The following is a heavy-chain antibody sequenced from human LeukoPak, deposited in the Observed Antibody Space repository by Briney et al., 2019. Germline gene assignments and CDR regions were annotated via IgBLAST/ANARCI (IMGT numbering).Heavy chain of an antibody. CDR1: GFTFSSYA. CDR2: ISYDGSNK. J-gene: IGHJ4*02. D-gene: IGHD3-22*01. Sequence: GGSLRLSCAASGFTFSSYAMHWVRQAPGKGLEWVAVISYDGSNKYYADSVKGRFTISRDNSKNTLYLQMNSLRAEDTAVYYCARDTTDYYDSSGLDYWGQGTLVTVSS. V-gene: IGHV3-30*04. CDR3: ARDTTDYYDSSGLDY.